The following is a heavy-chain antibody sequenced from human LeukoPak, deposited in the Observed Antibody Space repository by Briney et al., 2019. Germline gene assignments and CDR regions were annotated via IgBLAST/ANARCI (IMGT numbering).Heavy chain of an antibody. CDR1: GGSFSGYY. CDR3: ARSYYYDSSGSQGAYDY. Sequence: SETLSLTCAVYGGSFSGYYWSWIRQPPGKGLEWIGEINHSGSTNYNPSLKSRVTISVDTSKNQFSLKLSSVTAADTAVYYCARSYYYDSSGSQGAYDYWGQGTLATVSS. CDR2: INHSGST. V-gene: IGHV4-34*01. D-gene: IGHD3-22*01. J-gene: IGHJ4*02.